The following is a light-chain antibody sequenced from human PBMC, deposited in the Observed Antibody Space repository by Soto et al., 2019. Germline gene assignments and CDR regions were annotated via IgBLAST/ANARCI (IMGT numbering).Light chain of an antibody. V-gene: IGLV2-14*01. CDR3: CSYMRNSLYV. CDR2: AVS. J-gene: IGLJ1*01. Sequence: QSALTQPASVSGSPGQSITISCAGTSSDVGAYNYVSWYQQHPGKAPKLMISAVSNRPSGVSDRFSGSKSGNTASLTISGLQAEDEADYYCSYMRNSLYVFGTGTKVTVL. CDR1: SSDVGAYNY.